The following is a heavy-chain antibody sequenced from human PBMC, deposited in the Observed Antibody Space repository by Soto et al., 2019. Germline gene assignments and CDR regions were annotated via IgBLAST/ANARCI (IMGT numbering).Heavy chain of an antibody. Sequence: QVHLVQSGAEVKKPGASVKVSCKASGYTFTTYGITWVRQAPGQGLEWMGWITTYNGNTKYDQTLQGRVTMTAATLTGTAYRGLRSVRSDDTAVYYCARRGAYCSGGTCYHFDYWGQGTLVTVSS. CDR2: ITTYNGNT. V-gene: IGHV1-18*04. CDR3: ARRGAYCSGGTCYHFDY. D-gene: IGHD2-15*01. J-gene: IGHJ4*02. CDR1: GYTFTTYG.